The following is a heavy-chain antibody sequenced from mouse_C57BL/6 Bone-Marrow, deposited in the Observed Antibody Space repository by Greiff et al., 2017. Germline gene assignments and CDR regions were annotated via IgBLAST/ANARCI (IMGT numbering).Heavy chain of an antibody. V-gene: IGHV1-50*01. CDR1: GYTFTSYW. Sequence: QVQLQQPGAELVKPGASVKLSCKASGYTFTSYWMQWVKQRPGQGLEWIGEIDPSDSYTNYNQKFKGKATLTVDTSSSTAYMQLSSLTSEDSAVYYCARNPRWLLPYAMDYWGQGTSVTVSS. D-gene: IGHD2-3*01. CDR2: IDPSDSYT. CDR3: ARNPRWLLPYAMDY. J-gene: IGHJ4*01.